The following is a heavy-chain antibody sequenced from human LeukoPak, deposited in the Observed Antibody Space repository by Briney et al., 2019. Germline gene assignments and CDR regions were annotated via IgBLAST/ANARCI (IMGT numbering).Heavy chain of an antibody. J-gene: IGHJ1*01. CDR2: ISDSGGST. CDR1: GFSFSSYA. Sequence: GGSLRLSCAASGFSFSSYAMSWVRQAPGKGLEWVSDISDSGGSTYYADSVKGRFTISRDNSKNTLYLRMNSLRAEDTAVYYCTRNSGWYGLSWGQGTLVTVSS. V-gene: IGHV3-23*01. CDR3: TRNSGWYGLS. D-gene: IGHD6-19*01.